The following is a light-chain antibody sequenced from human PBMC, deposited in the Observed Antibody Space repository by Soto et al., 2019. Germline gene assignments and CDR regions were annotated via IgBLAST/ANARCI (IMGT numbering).Light chain of an antibody. J-gene: IGKJ1*01. Sequence: DIQMTQSPSTLSASVGDRVTITCRASQSIGSWLAWFQQKPGKAPKVLIYKASSLESGVPSRFSGSGSGTEFTLPISRLQPEDRATYYCQQYNSHSSFGQETKVEIK. CDR3: QQYNSHSS. CDR1: QSIGSW. CDR2: KAS. V-gene: IGKV1-5*03.